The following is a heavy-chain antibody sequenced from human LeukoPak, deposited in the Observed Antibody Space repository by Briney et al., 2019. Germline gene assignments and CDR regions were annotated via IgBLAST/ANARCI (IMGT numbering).Heavy chain of an antibody. V-gene: IGHV4-59*01. CDR3: ARDDGGNSIDAFDI. CDR2: IYYSGST. CDR1: GGSISSYY. D-gene: IGHD4-23*01. J-gene: IGHJ3*02. Sequence: TSSEPLSLTCSVSGGSISSYYGSWIRQPPGKGLEWIGYIYYSGSTNYNPSLKSRVTISVDTSKNQFSLTLSSVTAADTAVYYCARDDGGNSIDAFDIWGQGTMVTVSS.